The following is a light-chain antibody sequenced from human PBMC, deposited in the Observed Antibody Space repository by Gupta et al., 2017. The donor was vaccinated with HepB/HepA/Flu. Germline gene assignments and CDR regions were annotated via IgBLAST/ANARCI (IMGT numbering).Light chain of an antibody. CDR2: AKN. CDR1: SSNIRTNT. J-gene: IGLJ3*02. Sequence: QSLLTQPPSAFGTPGQSATIGCSGSSSNIRTNTVSWYQPPPGKPPELLIYAKNHRPSGVPDRFSGSKSGTSASLTISGPQAEDEAVYYCAAWDNSLSGHWVFGGGTKVTVL. CDR3: AAWDNSLSGHWV. V-gene: IGLV1-44*01.